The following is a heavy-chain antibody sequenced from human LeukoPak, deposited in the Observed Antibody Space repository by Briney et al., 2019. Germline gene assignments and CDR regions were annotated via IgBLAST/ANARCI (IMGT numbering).Heavy chain of an antibody. D-gene: IGHD3-9*01. Sequence: PGGSLRLSYAASGFTFDDYGMSWVRQAPGKGLEWVSGINWNGGSTGYADSVKGRFTISRDNAKNSLYLQMNSLRAEDTALYYCALHLNYDILTGYWYWGQGTLVTVSS. V-gene: IGHV3-20*03. CDR1: GFTFDDYG. CDR2: INWNGGST. CDR3: ALHLNYDILTGYWY. J-gene: IGHJ4*02.